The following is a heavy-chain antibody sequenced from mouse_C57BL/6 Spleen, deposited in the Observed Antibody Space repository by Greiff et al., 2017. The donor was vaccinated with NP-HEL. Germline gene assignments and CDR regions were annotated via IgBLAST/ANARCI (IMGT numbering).Heavy chain of an antibody. CDR3: ARGGLTGYYYAMDY. D-gene: IGHD3-3*01. V-gene: IGHV2-2*01. J-gene: IGHJ4*01. CDR2: IWSGGST. Sequence: QVQLKESGPGLVQPSQSLSITCTVSGFSLTSYGVHWVRQSPGKGLEWLGVIWSGGSTDYNAAFISRLSISKDNSKSQVFFKMNSLQADDTAIYYCARGGLTGYYYAMDYWGQGTSVTVSS. CDR1: GFSLTSYG.